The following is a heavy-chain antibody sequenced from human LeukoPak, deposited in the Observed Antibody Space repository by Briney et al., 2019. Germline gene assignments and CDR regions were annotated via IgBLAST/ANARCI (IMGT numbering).Heavy chain of an antibody. CDR3: ARVAGGYYGDHFDY. Sequence: SETLSLTCTVSGGSISSSSYYWSWIRQPPGKGLEWIGYIYYSGSTNYNPSLKSRVTISVDTSKNQFSLKLSSVTAADTAVYYCARVAGGYYGDHFDYWGQGTLVTVSS. CDR2: IYYSGST. V-gene: IGHV4-61*01. D-gene: IGHD4-17*01. J-gene: IGHJ4*02. CDR1: GGSISSSSYY.